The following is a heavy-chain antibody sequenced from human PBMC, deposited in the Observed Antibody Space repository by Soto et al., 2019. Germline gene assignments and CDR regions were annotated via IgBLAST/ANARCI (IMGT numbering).Heavy chain of an antibody. D-gene: IGHD2-15*01. CDR1: GGSISSYY. CDR2: IYYSGST. V-gene: IGHV4-59*08. Sequence: QVQLQESGPGLVKPSETLSLTCTVSGGSISSYYWSWIRQPPGKGLEWIGYIYYSGSTNYNPSLKSRFTISVDTSKNQFPLKRSSVTAADTAVYYCARRYGGTFDYWGQGTLVTVSS. J-gene: IGHJ4*02. CDR3: ARRYGGTFDY.